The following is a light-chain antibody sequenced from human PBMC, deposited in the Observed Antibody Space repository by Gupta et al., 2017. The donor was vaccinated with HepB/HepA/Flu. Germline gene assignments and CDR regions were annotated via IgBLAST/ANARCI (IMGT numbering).Light chain of an antibody. CDR1: SSDVGSYNL. CDR2: EVS. CDR3: CSYAGSSTFV. J-gene: IGLJ1*01. V-gene: IGLV2-23*02. Sequence: QSALTQPASVSGSPGQSITISCTGTSSDVGSYNLVSWYQQPPGKAPKFMIYEVSKRPSGVSNRFSGSKSGNTASLTISGLQAEDEADYYCCSYAGSSTFVFGTGTKVTVL.